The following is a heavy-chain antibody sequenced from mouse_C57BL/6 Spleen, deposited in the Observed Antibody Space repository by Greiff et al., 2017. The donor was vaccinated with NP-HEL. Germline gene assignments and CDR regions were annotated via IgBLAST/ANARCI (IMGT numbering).Heavy chain of an antibody. CDR3: ARERLQDAMDY. CDR1: GYTFTSYT. Sequence: QVQLQQSGAELARPGASVKMSCKASGYTFTSYTMHWVKQRPGQGLEWIGYINPSSGYTKYNQKFKDKATLTADKSSSTAYMQLSSLTSEDSAVYYCARERLQDAMDYWGQGTSVTVSS. V-gene: IGHV1-4*01. J-gene: IGHJ4*01. CDR2: INPSSGYT. D-gene: IGHD2-4*01.